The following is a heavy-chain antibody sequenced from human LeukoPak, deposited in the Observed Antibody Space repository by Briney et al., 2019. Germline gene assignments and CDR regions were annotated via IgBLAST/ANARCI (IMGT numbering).Heavy chain of an antibody. CDR2: IYFRGSI. V-gene: IGHV4-39*07. CDR3: AREDRYCSSTSCYTWDY. J-gene: IGHJ4*02. D-gene: IGHD2-2*02. Sequence: SETLSLTCTVSGVSISSSNYFWAWIRQSPGKGLEWIGSIYFRGSISSSPCLKSRVTISIDASKNQFSLKLTSVTAADTAVYYCAREDRYCSSTSCYTWDYWGQGTLVAV. CDR1: GVSISSSNYF.